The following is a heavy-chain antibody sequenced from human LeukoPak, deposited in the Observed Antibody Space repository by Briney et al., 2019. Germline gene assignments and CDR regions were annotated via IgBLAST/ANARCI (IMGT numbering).Heavy chain of an antibody. Sequence: SETLSLTCAVSGYSISSGYYWGWIRQPPGKGLEWIGSIYHSGSTYYNPSLKSRVTISVDTSKNQFSLRLSSVTAADTAVYYCARAAATADFWSGSTHQYYFDYWGQGTLVTVSS. CDR2: IYHSGST. D-gene: IGHD3-3*01. CDR1: GYSISSGYY. J-gene: IGHJ4*02. V-gene: IGHV4-38-2*01. CDR3: ARAAATADFWSGSTHQYYFDY.